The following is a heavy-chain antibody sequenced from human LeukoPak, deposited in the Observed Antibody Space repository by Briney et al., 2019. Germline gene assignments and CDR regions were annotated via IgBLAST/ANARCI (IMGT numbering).Heavy chain of an antibody. J-gene: IGHJ5*02. V-gene: IGHV1-69*05. CDR2: IMPLFGTA. CDR3: ARDVHGDYGSGWFDP. CDR1: GGTFNNSA. Sequence: SVKVSCKTSGGTFNNSAISWVRQAPGQGLEWLGGIMPLFGTAGYAQKFQGRVTITKDESTRTVYLELTSLTSDDTAVYYCARDVHGDYGSGWFDPWGQGTLVFVSS. D-gene: IGHD4-17*01.